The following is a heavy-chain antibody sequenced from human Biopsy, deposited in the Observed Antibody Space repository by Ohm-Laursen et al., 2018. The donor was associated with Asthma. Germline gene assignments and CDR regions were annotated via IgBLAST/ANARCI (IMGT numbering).Heavy chain of an antibody. Sequence: SDTLSLTCAVYGGSFSSNYWSWIRQTPGKGLEWLGDTHHSGYTNYNPSLSSRLTLSVDTSKNQFSLRLTSVTAADTAVYFCVRHQYSSSWSTFDYWGQGALVTVSS. J-gene: IGHJ4*02. D-gene: IGHD3-22*01. CDR3: VRHQYSSSWSTFDY. CDR1: GGSFSSNY. CDR2: THHSGYT. V-gene: IGHV4-34*01.